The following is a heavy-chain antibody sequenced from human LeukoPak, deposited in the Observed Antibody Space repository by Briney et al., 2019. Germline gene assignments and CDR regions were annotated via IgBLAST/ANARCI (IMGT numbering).Heavy chain of an antibody. Sequence: GWSLRLSCAASGFTFSSYAMHWVRQAPGKGLEWVAVISYDGSNKYYADSVKGRFTISRDNSKNTLYLQMNSLRAEDTAVYYCARAPRRWLDYWGQGTLVTVSS. CDR1: GFTFSSYA. J-gene: IGHJ4*02. V-gene: IGHV3-30*04. CDR2: ISYDGSNK. D-gene: IGHD4-23*01. CDR3: ARAPRRWLDY.